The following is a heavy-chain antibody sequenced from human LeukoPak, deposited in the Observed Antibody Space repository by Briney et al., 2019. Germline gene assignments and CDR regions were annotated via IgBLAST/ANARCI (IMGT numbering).Heavy chain of an antibody. CDR1: GYTFTSYA. D-gene: IGHD5-18*01. CDR3: ARETPMATFDY. V-gene: IGHV1-18*01. Sequence: ASVKVSCKASGYTFTSYAITWVRQAPGQGLEWMGWISAYNGNTNYAQKLQGRVTMTRDRSTSTVYMELSSLRSDDTAVYYCARETPMATFDYWGQGTLVTVSS. CDR2: ISAYNGNT. J-gene: IGHJ4*02.